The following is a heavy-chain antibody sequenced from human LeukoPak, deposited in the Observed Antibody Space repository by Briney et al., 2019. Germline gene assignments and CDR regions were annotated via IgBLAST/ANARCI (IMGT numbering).Heavy chain of an antibody. J-gene: IGHJ6*03. CDR2: IIPIFGTA. Sequence: GASVKVSCKASGGTFSSYAISWVRQAPGQGLEWMGGIIPIFGTANYAQKFQGRVTITADESTSTAYMELSSLRSEDTTVYYCAREWGDFWRRNKNYMDVWGKGTTVTVSS. D-gene: IGHD3-3*01. CDR3: AREWGDFWRRNKNYMDV. V-gene: IGHV1-69*01. CDR1: GGTFSSYA.